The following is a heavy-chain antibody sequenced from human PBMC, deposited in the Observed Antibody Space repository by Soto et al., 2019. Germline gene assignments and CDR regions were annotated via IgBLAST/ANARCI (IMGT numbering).Heavy chain of an antibody. CDR1: GFTFSSYV. D-gene: IGHD5-12*01. CDR2: ISVSGGST. V-gene: IGHV3-23*01. CDR3: AKDRREGYNYDNFGY. J-gene: IGHJ4*02. Sequence: EVHLLESGGGLVQPGGSLRLSCAASGFTFSSYVMSWVRQAPGRGLEWVSGISVSGGSTYYADSVKGRFTISRDNSKNTLSLQMNSLRAEDTAIYYCAKDRREGYNYDNFGYWGQGTLVTVSS.